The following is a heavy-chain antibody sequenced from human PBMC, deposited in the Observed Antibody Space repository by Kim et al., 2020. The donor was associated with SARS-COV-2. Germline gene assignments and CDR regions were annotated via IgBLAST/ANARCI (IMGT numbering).Heavy chain of an antibody. Sequence: GGSLRLSCAASGFTFSSYAMNWVRQVPGKGLEWVSGINTSGGSTYYADSVKGRFTISRDNSKNTLYLQMNSLRADDSAVYYCAKTPQTRTWDVWGQGTTVTVS. V-gene: IGHV3-23*01. J-gene: IGHJ6*02. CDR3: AKTPQTRTWDV. CDR1: GFTFSSYA. D-gene: IGHD1-7*01. CDR2: INTSGGST.